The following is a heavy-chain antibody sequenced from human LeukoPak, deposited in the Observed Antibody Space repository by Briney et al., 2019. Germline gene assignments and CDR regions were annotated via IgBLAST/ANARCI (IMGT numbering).Heavy chain of an antibody. CDR3: ARGPYGRFDY. CDR2: IYYSGST. CDR1: GDSISSSY. Sequence: PSGTLSLTCIVSGDSISSSYWNWIRQPPGKGLEWIGDIYYSGSTNYNPSLKSRVSMSLDTSTNQFSLKLSSVTAADTAVYYCARGPYGRFDYWGQGMLVTVSS. J-gene: IGHJ4*02. V-gene: IGHV4-59*01. D-gene: IGHD2-21*01.